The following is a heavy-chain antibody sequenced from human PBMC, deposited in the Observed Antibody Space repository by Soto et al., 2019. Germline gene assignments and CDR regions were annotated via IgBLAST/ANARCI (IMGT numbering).Heavy chain of an antibody. CDR2: ISSSSSYT. CDR3: ARSSSTSPDY. J-gene: IGHJ4*02. D-gene: IGHD2-2*01. V-gene: IGHV3-11*06. Sequence: VGSLRLSGAASGFTFSDYYMSWIRQAPGKGLEWVSYISSSSSYTNYADSVKVRFTISRDNAKNSLYLQMNSLRAEDKAVYYCARSSSTSPDYWGQGTLVTVSS. CDR1: GFTFSDYY.